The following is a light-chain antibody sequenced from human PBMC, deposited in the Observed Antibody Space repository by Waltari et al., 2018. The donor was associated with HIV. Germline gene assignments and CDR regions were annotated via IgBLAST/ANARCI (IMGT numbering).Light chain of an antibody. CDR2: DNK. CDR3: GKWDRNVGAAV. V-gene: IGLV1-51*01. Sequence: QSVLTQPPSVSAAPGQKVTISCSGSTSNIGNDYVSWYQHLPEAAPKLLIYDNKKRPSWIPDRFSGSRSGASATLDITGRQTVDEADYYCGKWDRNVGAAVFGGGTKLTGL. CDR1: TSNIGNDY. J-gene: IGLJ2*01.